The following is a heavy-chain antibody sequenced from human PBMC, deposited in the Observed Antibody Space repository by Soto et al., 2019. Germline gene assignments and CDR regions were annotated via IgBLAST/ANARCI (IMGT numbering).Heavy chain of an antibody. Sequence: WASVKVSCKASGGTFSSYAISWVRQAPGQGLEWMGGIIPILGTANYAQKFQGRVTITADKSTSTAHMELSSLRSEGTAVYYCAVSRPKSYYYYGMDVWGQGTTVTVSS. CDR2: IIPILGTA. CDR3: AVSRPKSYYYYGMDV. V-gene: IGHV1-69*10. J-gene: IGHJ6*02. CDR1: GGTFSSYA. D-gene: IGHD6-6*01.